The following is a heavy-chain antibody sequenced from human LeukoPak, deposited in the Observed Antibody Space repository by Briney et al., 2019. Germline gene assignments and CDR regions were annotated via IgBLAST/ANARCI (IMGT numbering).Heavy chain of an antibody. CDR1: GLTFSSYS. J-gene: IGHJ3*02. V-gene: IGHV3-21*01. D-gene: IGHD4-23*01. CDR3: ARELSLTGGNSDAFDI. Sequence: GGSLRLSCAASGLTFSSYSMNWVRQAPGKGLELVSSISSSSSYIYYADSVKGRFTIYRDNAKNSPYLQINSLRAEDTAVYYCARELSLTGGNSDAFDIWGQGTMVTVSS. CDR2: ISSSSSYI.